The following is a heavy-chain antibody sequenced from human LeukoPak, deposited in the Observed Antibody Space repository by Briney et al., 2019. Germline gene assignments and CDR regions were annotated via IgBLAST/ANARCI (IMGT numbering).Heavy chain of an antibody. CDR3: ARLYYDYNGYFDY. V-gene: IGHV5-10-1*01. Sequence: GESLRISCKGSGYNFTSYWIIWVRQMPGKGPEWMGRIDPSDSYTKYSPSFQGHVTITADKSISTAYLQWSSLKASDTAMYYCARLYYDYNGYFDYWGQGTLVTVSS. D-gene: IGHD3-10*01. CDR1: GYNFTSYW. J-gene: IGHJ4*02. CDR2: IDPSDSYT.